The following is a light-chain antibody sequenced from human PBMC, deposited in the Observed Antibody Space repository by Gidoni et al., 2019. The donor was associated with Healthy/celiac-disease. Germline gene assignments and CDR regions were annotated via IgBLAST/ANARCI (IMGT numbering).Light chain of an antibody. CDR1: QSISTY. J-gene: IGKJ1*01. CDR2: AAS. CDR3: QQSYSTPWWT. V-gene: IGKV1-39*01. Sequence: DIQMTQSPSSLSASVGVRVTITCRASQSISTYLNWYQQKPGKAPKLLIYAASSLQSGVPSRFSGSGSGTEVTLSISSLQPEDFATYYCQQSYSTPWWTFGQGTKVEIK.